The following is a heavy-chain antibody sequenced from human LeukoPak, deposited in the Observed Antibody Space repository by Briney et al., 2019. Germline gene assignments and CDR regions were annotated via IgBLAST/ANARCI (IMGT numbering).Heavy chain of an antibody. Sequence: GGSLRLSCAASGFTFSSYGMHWVRQAPGKGLEWVAFIRYDGSNKYYADSVKGRFTISRDNSKNTLYLQMNSLRADDTAVYYCAKIQGWFNDAFHIGGQGTMVTVSS. V-gene: IGHV3-30*02. CDR3: AKIQGWFNDAFHI. D-gene: IGHD6-19*01. J-gene: IGHJ3*02. CDR1: GFTFSSYG. CDR2: IRYDGSNK.